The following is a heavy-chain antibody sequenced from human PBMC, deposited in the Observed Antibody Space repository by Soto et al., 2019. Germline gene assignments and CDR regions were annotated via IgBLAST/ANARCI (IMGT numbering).Heavy chain of an antibody. CDR1: GGSISSYY. CDR2: IYYSGST. J-gene: IGHJ3*02. CDR3: ARHGGYCSGGSCYSGRAFDI. D-gene: IGHD2-15*01. Sequence: SETLSLTCTVSGGSISSYYWSCIRQPPGKGLEWIGYIYYSGSTNYNPSLKSRVTISVDTSKNQFSLKLSSVTAADTAVYYCARHGGYCSGGSCYSGRAFDIWGQGTMVTVSS. V-gene: IGHV4-59*08.